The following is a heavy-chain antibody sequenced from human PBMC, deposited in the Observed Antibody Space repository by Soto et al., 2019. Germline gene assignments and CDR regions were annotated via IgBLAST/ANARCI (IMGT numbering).Heavy chain of an antibody. CDR3: ARELHGGSYGMDV. CDR2: ITTAGDT. Sequence: GGSLRLSCAASGFTFSNYDMHWVRQVTGKGLEWVSGITTAGDTYYLGSVKGRFTISREKAKNSFYLQMNSLSAGDTAVYYCARELHGGSYGMDVWGQGTTVTVS. J-gene: IGHJ6*02. CDR1: GFTFSNYD. V-gene: IGHV3-13*01.